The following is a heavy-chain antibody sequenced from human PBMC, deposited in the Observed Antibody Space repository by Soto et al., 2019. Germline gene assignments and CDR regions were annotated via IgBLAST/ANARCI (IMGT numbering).Heavy chain of an antibody. D-gene: IGHD3-10*01. CDR3: TTERGWYDAFDI. J-gene: IGHJ3*02. V-gene: IGHV3-15*01. CDR2: IKSKTDGGTT. Sequence: EVQLVESGGGLVKPGGSLRLSCAASGFTFSNAWMSWVRQAPGKGLEWVGRIKSKTDGGTTDYAAPVKGRFTISRDDSKNTLYLQMNSLKTEDTAMYYCTTERGWYDAFDIWGQGTMVTVSS. CDR1: GFTFSNAW.